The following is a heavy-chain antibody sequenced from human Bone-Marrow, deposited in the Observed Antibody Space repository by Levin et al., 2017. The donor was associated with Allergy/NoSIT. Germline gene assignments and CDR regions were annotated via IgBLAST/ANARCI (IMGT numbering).Heavy chain of an antibody. CDR1: GGSFSGYY. Sequence: SETLSLTCAVYGGSFSGYYWSWIRQPPGKGLEWIGEINHSGSTNYNPSLKSRVTISVDTSKNQFSLKLSSVTAADTAVYYCARGSEGPSGGYYFDYWGQGTLVTVSS. J-gene: IGHJ4*02. CDR2: INHSGST. V-gene: IGHV4-34*01. CDR3: ARGSEGPSGGYYFDY.